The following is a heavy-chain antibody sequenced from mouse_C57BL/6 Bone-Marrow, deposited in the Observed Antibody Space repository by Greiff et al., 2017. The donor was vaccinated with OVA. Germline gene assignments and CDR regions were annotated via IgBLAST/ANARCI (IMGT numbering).Heavy chain of an antibody. J-gene: IGHJ3*01. CDR2: LHPSDSDT. D-gene: IGHD1-1*01. CDR1: GYTFTSYW. CDR3: AIGICSNWFAY. Sequence: QVQLQQSGAELVKPGASVKVSCKASGYTFTSYWMHWVKQRPGPGLEWIGRLHPSDSDTNSNQKFKGKATLTVDKSSSTAYMQLSSLTSEDSAVYYCAIGICSNWFAYWGQGTLVTVSA. V-gene: IGHV1-74*01.